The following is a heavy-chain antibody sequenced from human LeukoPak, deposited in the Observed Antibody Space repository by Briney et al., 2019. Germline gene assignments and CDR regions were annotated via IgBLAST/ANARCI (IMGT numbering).Heavy chain of an antibody. CDR1: GYTFISYD. V-gene: IGHV1-69*04. J-gene: IGHJ4*02. Sequence: GASVKVSCKASGYTFISYDINWVRQATGQGLEWMGRIIPILGIANYAQKFQGRVTITADKSTSTAYMELSSLRSEDTAVYYCARDPGDGYNLDYWGQGTLVTVSS. CDR3: ARDPGDGYNLDY. D-gene: IGHD5-24*01. CDR2: IIPILGIA.